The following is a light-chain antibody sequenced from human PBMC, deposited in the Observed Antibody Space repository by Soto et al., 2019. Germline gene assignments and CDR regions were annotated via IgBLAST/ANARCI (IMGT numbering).Light chain of an antibody. CDR3: CSYAGSYTYV. V-gene: IGLV2-11*01. CDR1: SSDVGGYNY. CDR2: DVS. J-gene: IGLJ1*01. Sequence: QSALTQLRSVSGSPGQSVTISCTGTSSDVGGYNYVSWYQQHPGKAPKLMIYDVSKRPSGVPDRFSGSKSGNTASLTISGLHAEDEADYYCCSYAGSYTYVFGTGTKVTVL.